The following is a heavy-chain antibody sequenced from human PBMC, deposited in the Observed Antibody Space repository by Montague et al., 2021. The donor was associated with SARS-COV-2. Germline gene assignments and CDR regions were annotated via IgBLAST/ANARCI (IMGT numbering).Heavy chain of an antibody. CDR2: IYHSGST. CDR3: ARSQDCSTTSCRFDY. D-gene: IGHD2-2*01. CDR1: GYSISSGYY. V-gene: IGHV4-38-2*02. Sequence: SETLSLTCTVSGYSISSGYYWGWIRQPPGKGLEWIGSIYHSGSTYYNPSLKSRVTISVDTSKNQFSLKLSSVTAADTAVYYCARSQDCSTTSCRFDYWGQGTLVTVSS. J-gene: IGHJ4*02.